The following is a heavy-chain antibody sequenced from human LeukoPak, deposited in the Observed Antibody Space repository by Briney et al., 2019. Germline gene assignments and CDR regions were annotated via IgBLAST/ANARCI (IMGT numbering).Heavy chain of an antibody. CDR1: GYTFTSYG. CDR2: ISAYNGNT. Sequence: ASVKVSCKASGYTFTSYGISWVRQAPGQGLEWMGWISAYNGNTNYAQKLQGRVTMTTDTSTSTAYMELRSLRSDDTAVYYCARDLTVVVTADDAFDIWGQGTMVTVSS. CDR3: ARDLTVVVTADDAFDI. D-gene: IGHD2-21*02. V-gene: IGHV1-18*01. J-gene: IGHJ3*02.